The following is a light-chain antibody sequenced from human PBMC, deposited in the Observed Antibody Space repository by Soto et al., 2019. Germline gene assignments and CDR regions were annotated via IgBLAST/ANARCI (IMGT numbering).Light chain of an antibody. V-gene: IGKV3-11*01. Sequence: EVVLTQSPATLSLSPGERATLSCRASQSVSSYLAWYQQKPGQAPRLLIYDASSRATGIPSRLSGSGSETDFTLTILSLEPADFAVYYCQQRPIWRITFDQGNRLEI. CDR3: QQRPIWRIT. CDR1: QSVSSY. J-gene: IGKJ5*01. CDR2: DAS.